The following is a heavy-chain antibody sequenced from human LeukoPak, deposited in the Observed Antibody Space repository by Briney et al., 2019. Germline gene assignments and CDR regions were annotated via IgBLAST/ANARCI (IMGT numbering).Heavy chain of an antibody. CDR1: GFTFSSYW. CDR3: ARDFGISVYYFDY. V-gene: IGHV3-7*01. CDR2: IKQDGSEK. Sequence: PGGSLRLSCAASGFTFSSYWMSWVRQAPGKGLEWVANIKQDGSEKYYVDSVKGRFTISRDNAKNSLYLQMNSLRAEDTAVYYCARDFGISVYYFDYWGQGTLVTVSS. D-gene: IGHD1-20*01. J-gene: IGHJ4*02.